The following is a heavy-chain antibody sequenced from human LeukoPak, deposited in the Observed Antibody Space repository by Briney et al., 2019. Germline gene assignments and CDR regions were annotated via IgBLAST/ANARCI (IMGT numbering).Heavy chain of an antibody. CDR1: GDSVSSSSFY. J-gene: IGHJ4*02. CDR2: IYYSGST. CDR3: ARHYQYKVGATPDY. Sequence: SETLSLTCTVSGDSVSSSSFYWGWIRQPPGKGLEWIGSIYYSGSTYYNPSLKSRVTISVDTSKNQFSLKLSSVIAADTAVYYCARHYQYKVGATPDYWGQGTLVTVSS. V-gene: IGHV4-39*01. D-gene: IGHD1-26*01.